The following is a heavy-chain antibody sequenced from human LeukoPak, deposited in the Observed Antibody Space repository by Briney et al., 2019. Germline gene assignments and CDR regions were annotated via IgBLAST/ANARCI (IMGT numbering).Heavy chain of an antibody. J-gene: IGHJ4*02. CDR1: GFTFSSYE. D-gene: IGHD7-27*01. V-gene: IGHV3-48*03. CDR3: AREAGEIGC. Sequence: PGGSLRLSCAASGFTFSSYEMNWVRQAPGKGLEWVSYIGSSGSTIYYADSVKGRFTISRDNAKNSLYLQMNSLRAEDTAVYYCAREAGEIGCWGQGTLVTVSS. CDR2: IGSSGSTI.